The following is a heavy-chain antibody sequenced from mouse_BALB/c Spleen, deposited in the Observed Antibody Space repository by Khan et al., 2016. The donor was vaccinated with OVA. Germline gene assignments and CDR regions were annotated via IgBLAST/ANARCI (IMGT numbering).Heavy chain of an antibody. CDR3: ARANYYGRSLYAMDY. J-gene: IGHJ4*01. Sequence: DLVKPGASVRLSCKASGYTFTSYWVHWIKQRPGQGLEWIGQISPGSGSDYYNEMFKGRATLTVDTSSTTAYIPLSSLSSEDSAVYCCARANYYGRSLYAMDYWGQGTSVTVSS. D-gene: IGHD1-1*01. V-gene: IGHV1S41*01. CDR1: GYTFTSYW. CDR2: ISPGSGSD.